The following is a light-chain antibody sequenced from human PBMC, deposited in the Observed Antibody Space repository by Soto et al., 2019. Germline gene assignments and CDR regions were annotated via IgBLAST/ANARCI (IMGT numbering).Light chain of an antibody. CDR1: SSDVGGYNS. Sequence: QSVLTQPASVSGSPGQSITISCSGTSSDVGGYNSVSWYQQHPGKAPKLMIYDVTNRPSGISNRFSGSKSGSTASLTISGLQAEDAADYYCSSYTSSSALVFGGGTKLTVL. J-gene: IGLJ3*02. V-gene: IGLV2-14*01. CDR3: SSYTSSSALV. CDR2: DVT.